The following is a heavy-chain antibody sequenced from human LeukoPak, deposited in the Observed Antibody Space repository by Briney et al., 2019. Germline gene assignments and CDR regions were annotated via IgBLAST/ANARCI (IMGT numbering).Heavy chain of an antibody. V-gene: IGHV3-30-3*01. CDR1: GFTFSSYA. J-gene: IGHJ4*02. Sequence: GGSLRLSCAASGFTFSSYAMHWVRQAPGKGLEWVAVISYDGSNKYYADSVKGRFTISRDNSKNTLYLQMNSLRAEDTAVYYCARVRHSITMIVVALDYWGQGTLVTVSS. CDR2: ISYDGSNK. CDR3: ARVRHSITMIVVALDY. D-gene: IGHD3-22*01.